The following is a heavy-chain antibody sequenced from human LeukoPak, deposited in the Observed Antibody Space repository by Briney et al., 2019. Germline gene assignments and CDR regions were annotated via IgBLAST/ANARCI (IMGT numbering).Heavy chain of an antibody. CDR2: ITSSGGST. Sequence: GGSLRLSCAASGFTFTSYAMGWVRQAPGKGLEWVSHITSSGGSTYYADSVKGRFTISRDISKNTLYLQLNSLRAEDTAVYYCARPSGSVTIFGVVDYFDYWGQGSLVTVSS. CDR3: ARPSGSVTIFGVVDYFDY. CDR1: GFTFTSYA. D-gene: IGHD3-3*01. J-gene: IGHJ4*02. V-gene: IGHV3-23*01.